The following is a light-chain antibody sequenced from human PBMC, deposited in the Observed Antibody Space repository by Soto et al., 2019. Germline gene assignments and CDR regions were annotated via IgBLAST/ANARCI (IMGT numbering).Light chain of an antibody. CDR1: SSNIGANSD. CDR3: QSYDNSLSGFYV. Sequence: QSVLTQPPSVSGAPGQRVTISCTGSSSNIGANSDVHWYQQLTGAAPKLLIYGNTNRPSGVSDRFSASKSGTSASLAITGLQAEDEADYYRQSYDNSLSGFYVFGTGTKATVL. J-gene: IGLJ1*01. V-gene: IGLV1-40*01. CDR2: GNT.